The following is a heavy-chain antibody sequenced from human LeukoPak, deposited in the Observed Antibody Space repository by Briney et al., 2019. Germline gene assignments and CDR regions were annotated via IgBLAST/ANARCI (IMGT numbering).Heavy chain of an antibody. V-gene: IGHV3-66*01. CDR2: IYSGGST. D-gene: IGHD6-13*01. Sequence: GGSLRLSCAASGFTVSRNYMSWVRQAPGKGLEWVSVIYSGGSTYYADSVKGRFTISRDNSKNTLYLQMNSLRAEDTAVYYCARDPPPYIAAAGTWVGYWGQGTLVTVSS. J-gene: IGHJ4*02. CDR3: ARDPPPYIAAAGTWVGY. CDR1: GFTVSRNY.